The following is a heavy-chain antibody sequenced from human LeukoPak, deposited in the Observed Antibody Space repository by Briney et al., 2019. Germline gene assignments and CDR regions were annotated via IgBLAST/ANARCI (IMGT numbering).Heavy chain of an antibody. CDR1: GYTFTSYY. CDR3: ARSITYYSGSGRNYYYMDV. J-gene: IGHJ6*03. Sequence: ASVKVSCKASGYTFTSYYMHWVRQAPGQGLEWMGWINPNSGDTKNGQRFQGRVTMTRDTSINTAYMELNSLQSDDTAVYYCARSITYYSGSGRNYYYMDVWGKGTTVTVSS. D-gene: IGHD3-10*01. CDR2: INPNSGDT. V-gene: IGHV1-2*02.